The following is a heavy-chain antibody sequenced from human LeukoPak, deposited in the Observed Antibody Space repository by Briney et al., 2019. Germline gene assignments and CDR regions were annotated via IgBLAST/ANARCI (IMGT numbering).Heavy chain of an antibody. CDR1: GLIFRTTW. J-gene: IGHJ4*02. D-gene: IGHD1-7*01. V-gene: IGHV3-74*01. CDR3: ATARNFRFEY. CDR2: MNGEGTAI. Sequence: PGGSLRLSCATSGLIFRTTWMHWVRQAPAKGLMWVSRMNGEGTAIDYADSVKGRFTVSRDYAKNTLFLQMNNLRTEDTALYFCATARNFRFEYWGQGSLVIVSA.